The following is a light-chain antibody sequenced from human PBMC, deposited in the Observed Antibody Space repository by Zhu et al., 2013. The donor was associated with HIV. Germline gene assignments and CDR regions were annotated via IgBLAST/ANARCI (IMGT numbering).Light chain of an antibody. J-gene: IGLJ1*01. V-gene: IGLV2-14*01. CDR2: EVT. CDR3: CSYAQSVYV. CDR1: SSDIGGYNY. Sequence: QSALTQPASVSGSPGQSITISCTGTSSDIGGYNYVSWYQQHPGKAPKLIIFEVTNRLSGISNRFSGSKSGNTASLTISGLQAEDEAEYFCCSYAQSVYVFGSGTKVTVL.